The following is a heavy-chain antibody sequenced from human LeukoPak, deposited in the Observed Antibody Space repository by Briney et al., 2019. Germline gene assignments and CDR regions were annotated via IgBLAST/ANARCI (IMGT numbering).Heavy chain of an antibody. CDR3: ATDKLGSGYASDFDY. D-gene: IGHD2-15*01. CDR2: IYTGGTT. J-gene: IGHJ4*02. CDR1: GSSVSSNY. Sequence: PGGSLRLSCAGSGSSVSSNYMNWVRQAPGKGLEWVSAIYTGGTTYYADSVKGRFTISRDNSKNTLYLEMNSLRAEDTAVYYCATDKLGSGYASDFDYWGQGTLVTVSS. V-gene: IGHV3-66*02.